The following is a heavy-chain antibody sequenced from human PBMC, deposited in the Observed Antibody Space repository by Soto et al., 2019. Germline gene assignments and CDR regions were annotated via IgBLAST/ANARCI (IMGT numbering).Heavy chain of an antibody. CDR1: GYTFTGYY. D-gene: IGHD6-19*01. CDR2: INPNSGGT. Sequence: ASVKVSCKASGYTFTGYYMHWVRQAPGQGLEWMGWINPNSGGTNYAQKFQGWVTMTRDTSISTAYMELSRLRSDDTAVYYCARVAGIEKNYGMDVWGQGTTVTVSS. V-gene: IGHV1-2*04. CDR3: ARVAGIEKNYGMDV. J-gene: IGHJ6*02.